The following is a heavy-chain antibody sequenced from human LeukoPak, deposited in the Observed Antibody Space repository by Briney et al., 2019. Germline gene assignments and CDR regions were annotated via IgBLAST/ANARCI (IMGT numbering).Heavy chain of an antibody. CDR1: GGSISSGDYY. V-gene: IGHV4-30-4*01. J-gene: IGHJ6*02. D-gene: IGHD2-8*01. CDR3: ARAGSTNEIWGMGV. Sequence: SQTLSLTCTVSGGSISSGDYYWSWIRQPPGKGLEWIGYIYYSGSTYYNPSLKSRVTISVDTSKNQFSLKPSSVTAADTAVYYCARAGSTNEIWGMGVWGQGTTVTVSS. CDR2: IYYSGST.